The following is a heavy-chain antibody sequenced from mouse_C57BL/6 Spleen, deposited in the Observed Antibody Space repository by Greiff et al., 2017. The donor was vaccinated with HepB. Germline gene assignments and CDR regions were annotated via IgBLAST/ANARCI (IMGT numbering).Heavy chain of an antibody. D-gene: IGHD2-1*01. CDR3: ARSSIYYGNYVGSWFAY. CDR1: GFNIKNTY. V-gene: IGHV14-3*01. Sequence: EVQLQQSVAELVRPGASVKLSCTASGFNIKNTYMHWVKQRPEQGLEWIGRIDPANGNTKYAPKFQGKATITADTSSNTAYLQLSSLTSEDTAIYYCARSSIYYGNYVGSWFAYWGQGTLVTVSA. CDR2: IDPANGNT. J-gene: IGHJ3*01.